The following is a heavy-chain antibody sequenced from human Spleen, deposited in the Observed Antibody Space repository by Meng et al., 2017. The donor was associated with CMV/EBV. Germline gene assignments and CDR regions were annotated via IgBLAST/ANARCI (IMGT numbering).Heavy chain of an antibody. CDR2: LYSGGST. CDR3: ARHRSGGDSEFDY. Sequence: GGSLRLSCAASGFTVNNNCMSWVRQAPGKGLEWVSTLYSGGSTYYADSVKGQFTISRDNSKNTLYLQMNSLRAEDTAVYYCARHRSGGDSEFDYWGQGALVT. J-gene: IGHJ4*02. D-gene: IGHD1-26*01. CDR1: GFTVNNNC. V-gene: IGHV3-66*04.